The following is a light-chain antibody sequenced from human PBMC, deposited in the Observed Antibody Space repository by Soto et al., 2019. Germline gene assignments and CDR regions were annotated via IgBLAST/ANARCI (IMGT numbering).Light chain of an antibody. Sequence: DIQMTQSPSTLSGSVGDRVTITCRASQTISSWLAWYQQKPGKAPRLLIYDASTLQSGVPSRFSGSGSGTEFSLTISSLQPDDFGTYYCQCYSSYPWTFGQGTKVDIK. V-gene: IGKV1-5*01. CDR3: QCYSSYPWT. J-gene: IGKJ1*01. CDR2: DAS. CDR1: QTISSW.